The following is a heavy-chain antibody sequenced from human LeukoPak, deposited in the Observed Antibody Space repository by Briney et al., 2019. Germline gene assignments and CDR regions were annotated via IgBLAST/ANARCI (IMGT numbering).Heavy chain of an antibody. V-gene: IGHV4-38-2*02. J-gene: IGHJ5*02. Sequence: SETLSLTCTVSGYSISSGYYWGWIRQPPGKGLEWIGSIYHSGSTYYNPSLKSRVTISVDTSKNQFSLKLSSVTAADTAVYYCARSSLAAGANWFDPWGQGTLVTVSS. CDR1: GYSISSGYY. CDR2: IYHSGST. CDR3: ARSSLAAGANWFDP. D-gene: IGHD6-13*01.